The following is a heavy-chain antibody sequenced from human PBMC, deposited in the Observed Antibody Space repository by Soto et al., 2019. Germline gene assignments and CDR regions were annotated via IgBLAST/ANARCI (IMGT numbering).Heavy chain of an antibody. CDR2: IWYDGSNK. CDR1: GFTFSSYG. J-gene: IGHJ6*02. V-gene: IGHV3-33*01. D-gene: IGHD2-2*02. CDR3: ARDPYIVVVPAAIPDYYGMDV. Sequence: GGSLRLSCAASGFTFSSYGMHWVRQAPGKGLEWVAVIWYDGSNKYYADSVKGRFTISRDNSKNTLYLQMNSLRAEDTAVYYCARDPYIVVVPAAIPDYYGMDVWGQGTTVTVSS.